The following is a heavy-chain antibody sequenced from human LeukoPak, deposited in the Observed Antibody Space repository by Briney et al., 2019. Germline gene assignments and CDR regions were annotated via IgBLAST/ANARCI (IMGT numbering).Heavy chain of an antibody. CDR3: ASVCSRTSCYRAPGDY. V-gene: IGHV1-69*04. D-gene: IGHD2-2*02. CDR2: IIPILGIA. CDR1: GGTFSSYA. Sequence: SVKVSCKASGGTFSSYAISWVRQAPGQGLEWMGRIIPILGIANYAQKFQGRVTITADKSTSTAYMELSSLRSEDTAVYYCASVCSRTSCYRAPGDYWGQGTLVTVSS. J-gene: IGHJ4*02.